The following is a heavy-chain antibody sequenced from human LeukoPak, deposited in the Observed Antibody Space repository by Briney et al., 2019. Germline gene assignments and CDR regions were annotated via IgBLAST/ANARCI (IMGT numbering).Heavy chain of an antibody. CDR3: VKRGHTYGFGDS. CDR2: IEYDGSKN. Sequence: GGSLRLSCAASGFTFSISGMHWARQAPGKGLEWVAFIEYDGSKNYYADSVKGRFTISRDNSKNTLYLQLNSLRAEDTGVYYCVKRGHTYGFGDSWGQGTLVTVSS. CDR1: GFTFSISG. D-gene: IGHD3-10*01. J-gene: IGHJ4*02. V-gene: IGHV3-30*02.